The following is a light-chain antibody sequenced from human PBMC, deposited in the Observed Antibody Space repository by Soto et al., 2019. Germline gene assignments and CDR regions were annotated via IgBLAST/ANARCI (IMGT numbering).Light chain of an antibody. CDR2: AAS. CDR1: QSISTY. Sequence: DIQMTQSPSSLSASVGDRVTITCRASQSISTYLNWYQQKPGKAPKLLIYAASSLQSGVPSRFSGSGSGTDFTLTISSLQPEDFATYYCQQNYITLRTFGQGTKVDIK. J-gene: IGKJ1*01. CDR3: QQNYITLRT. V-gene: IGKV1-39*01.